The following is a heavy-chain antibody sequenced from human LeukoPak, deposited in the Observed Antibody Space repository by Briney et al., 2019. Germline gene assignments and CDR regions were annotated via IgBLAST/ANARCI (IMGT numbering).Heavy chain of an antibody. CDR1: GFTISNAW. D-gene: IGHD3-22*01. CDR3: TAIITMIAGYYYYGMDV. J-gene: IGHJ6*02. V-gene: IGHV3-15*01. CDR2: IKSKTDGGTT. Sequence: GGSLRLSCVASGFTISNAWMSLVRQAAGKGLEWVGRIKSKTDGGTTDYAAPVKGRFTISRDDSKNTLYLQMNSLKTEDTAVYYCTAIITMIAGYYYYGMDVWGQGTTVTVSS.